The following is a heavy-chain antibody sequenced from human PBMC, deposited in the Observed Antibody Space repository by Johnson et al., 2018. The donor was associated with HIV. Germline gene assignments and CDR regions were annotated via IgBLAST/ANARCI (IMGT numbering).Heavy chain of an antibody. CDR2: ISTSGTNI. V-gene: IGHV3-11*04. J-gene: IGHJ3*02. CDR3: ASQPGDAFGI. Sequence: QVQLVESGGGLVTPGGSLRLSCAASGSTFSDNYISWIRQAPGKGLEWVSAISTSGTNIYYADPVKGRFTISRDNAKNSLCLQMNSLRAEDTAVYYCASQPGDAFGIWGQGTMVTVSS. CDR1: GSTFSDNY.